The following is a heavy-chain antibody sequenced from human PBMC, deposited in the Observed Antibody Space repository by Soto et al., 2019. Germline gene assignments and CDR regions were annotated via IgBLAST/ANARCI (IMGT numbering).Heavy chain of an antibody. Sequence: ASVKVSCKASGYAFTGYYMHWVRQAPGQGLGWMGWINPNSGGTNYAQKFRGRVTMTMDTSISTAYMELSRLRSDDTAVYYCARLNYRAARGSSFDIWGQGTMVTV. CDR3: ARLNYRAARGSSFDI. V-gene: IGHV1-2*02. CDR2: INPNSGGT. CDR1: GYAFTGYY. J-gene: IGHJ3*02. D-gene: IGHD6-13*01.